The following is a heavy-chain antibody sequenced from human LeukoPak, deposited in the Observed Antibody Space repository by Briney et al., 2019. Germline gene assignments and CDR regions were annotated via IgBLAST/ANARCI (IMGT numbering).Heavy chain of an antibody. CDR2: INPNSGGT. CDR3: ARDRSVVTTGYYYYMDV. V-gene: IGHV1-2*02. D-gene: IGHD4-11*01. CDR1: GYTFTGYY. J-gene: IGHJ6*03. Sequence: ASVKVSCKASGYTFTGYYMHWVRQAPGQGLEWMGWINPNSGGTNYAQKFQGRVTMTRDTSISTAYVELSRLRSDDTAVYYCARDRSVVTTGYYYYMDVWGKGTTVTVSS.